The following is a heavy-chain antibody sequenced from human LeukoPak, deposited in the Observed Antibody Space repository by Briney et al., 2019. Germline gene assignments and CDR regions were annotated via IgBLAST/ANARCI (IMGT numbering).Heavy chain of an antibody. J-gene: IGHJ4*02. D-gene: IGHD4-17*01. CDR1: GYTFTGYY. V-gene: IGHV1-46*01. Sequence: ASVKVSCKASGYTFTGYYIHWVRQAPGQALEWMGIINPSGGSTSYAQKFQGRVTMTRDMSTSTFYMELSSLRSEDTAVYYCASSTTVTTLSDYWGQGTLVTVSS. CDR3: ASSTTVTTLSDY. CDR2: INPSGGST.